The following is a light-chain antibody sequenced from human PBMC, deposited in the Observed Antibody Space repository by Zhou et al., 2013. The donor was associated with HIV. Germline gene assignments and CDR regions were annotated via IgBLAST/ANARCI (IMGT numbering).Light chain of an antibody. V-gene: IGKV3-20*01. J-gene: IGKJ2*01. CDR2: GAS. CDR3: QQYGSSPFT. Sequence: DIVLTQSPGTLSSSPGERVTLSCRASQSVRSSYLAWYQQRPGQAPRLLIYGASSRATGIPDRFSGSGSGTDFTLTISRLEPEDFAVYFCQQYGSSPFTFGQGTKLEIK. CDR1: QSVRSSY.